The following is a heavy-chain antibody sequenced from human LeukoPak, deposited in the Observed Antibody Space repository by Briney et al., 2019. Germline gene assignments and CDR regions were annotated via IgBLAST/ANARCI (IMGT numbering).Heavy chain of an antibody. D-gene: IGHD2-21*01. V-gene: IGHV3-30*04. Sequence: GGSLRFSCAASGFTFSSYAMHWVRQAPGKGLEWVAVISYDGSNKYYADSVKGRFTISRDNSKNTLYLQMNSLRAEDTAVYYCARDLGGDSIAFDYWGQGTLVTVSS. J-gene: IGHJ4*02. CDR3: ARDLGGDSIAFDY. CDR1: GFTFSSYA. CDR2: ISYDGSNK.